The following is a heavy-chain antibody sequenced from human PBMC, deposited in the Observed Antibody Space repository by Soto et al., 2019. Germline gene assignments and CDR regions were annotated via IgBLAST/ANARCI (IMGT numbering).Heavy chain of an antibody. CDR1: GFTFSSYG. Sequence: GGSLRLSCAASGFTFSSYGMHWVRQAPGKGLEWVAVIWYDGSNKYYADSVKGRFTISRDNSKNTLYLQMNSLRAEDTAVYYCAKERFGELFPNGADGMDVWGQGTTVTVSS. CDR3: AKERFGELFPNGADGMDV. J-gene: IGHJ6*02. V-gene: IGHV3-33*06. D-gene: IGHD3-10*01. CDR2: IWYDGSNK.